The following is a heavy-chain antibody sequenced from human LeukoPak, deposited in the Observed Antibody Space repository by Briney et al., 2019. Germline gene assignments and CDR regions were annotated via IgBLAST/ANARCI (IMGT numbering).Heavy chain of an antibody. CDR1: GGSISRSTYY. J-gene: IGHJ4*01. CDR2: MYYSGST. CDR3: PRDSTSSSGYIDD. Sequence: SETLSLTCTVSGGSISRSTYYWGWIRQPPGKGLEWIGSMYYSGSTYYNSSLKRRVTISVDTSKNQFSLMLSSLTAADAAEYYCPRDSTSSSGYIDDWGEGTPVTVSS. D-gene: IGHD2-2*01. V-gene: IGHV4-39*02.